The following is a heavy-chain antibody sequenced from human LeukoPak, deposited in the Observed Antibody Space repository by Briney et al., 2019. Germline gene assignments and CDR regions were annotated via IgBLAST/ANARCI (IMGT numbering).Heavy chain of an antibody. CDR1: GFTFSSYA. CDR2: ISGSGGST. V-gene: IGHV3-23*01. D-gene: IGHD3-22*01. J-gene: IGHJ6*04. CDR3: AKVGVWYYDSRGSQVDV. Sequence: GGSLRLSCAASGFTFSSYAMSWVRQAPGKGLEWVSAISGSGGSTYYADSVKGRFTISRDNSKNTLYLQMNSLRAEDTAVYYCAKVGVWYYDSRGSQVDVWGKGTTVTVSS.